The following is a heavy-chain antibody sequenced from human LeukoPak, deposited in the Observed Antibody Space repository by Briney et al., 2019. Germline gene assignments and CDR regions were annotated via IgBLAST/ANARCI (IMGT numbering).Heavy chain of an antibody. CDR1: GYSFTSYW. CDR2: IYPGDSDT. V-gene: IGHV5-51*01. Sequence: GESLKISCKGSGYSFTSYWIGWVRQMPGKGLEWMGIIYPGDSDTRYSPSFQGQVTISADKSISTAYLQWSSLKASDTAMYYCARLRGMSEYYYDSSGMYYFDYWGQGTLVTVSS. J-gene: IGHJ4*02. CDR3: ARLRGMSEYYYDSSGMYYFDY. D-gene: IGHD3-22*01.